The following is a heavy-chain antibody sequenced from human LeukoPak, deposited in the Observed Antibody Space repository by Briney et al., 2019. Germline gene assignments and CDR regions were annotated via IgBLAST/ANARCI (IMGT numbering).Heavy chain of an antibody. Sequence: PGGSLRLSCVASGFTFSSYGMHWVRQAPGKGLEWVSGISWNGGSIGYADSVKGRFTISRDNAKNSLYLQMNSLRAEDTALYYCVKDYDSSGYYPDYWGQGTLVTVSS. CDR2: ISWNGGSI. D-gene: IGHD3-22*01. CDR3: VKDYDSSGYYPDY. V-gene: IGHV3-9*01. CDR1: GFTFSSYG. J-gene: IGHJ4*02.